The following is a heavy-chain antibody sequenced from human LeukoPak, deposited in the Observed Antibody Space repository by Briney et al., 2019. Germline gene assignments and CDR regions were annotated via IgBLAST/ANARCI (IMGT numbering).Heavy chain of an antibody. CDR1: GGSISSNHW. CDR3: VSYYYDSSGYYSGFDY. Sequence: ASGTLSLTCAVSGGSISSNHWWSWVRQPPGKGLEWIGEIYHTGSTNYNPSLKSRVTISVDTSKNQFSLKLSSVTAADTAVYYCVSYYYDSSGYYSGFDYWGQGTLVTVSS. CDR2: IYHTGST. V-gene: IGHV4-4*02. D-gene: IGHD3-22*01. J-gene: IGHJ4*02.